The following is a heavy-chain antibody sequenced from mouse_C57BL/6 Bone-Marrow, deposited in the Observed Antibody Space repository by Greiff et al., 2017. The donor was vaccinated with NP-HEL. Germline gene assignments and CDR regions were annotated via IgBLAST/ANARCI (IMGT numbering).Heavy chain of an antibody. CDR3: APYYVDY. V-gene: IGHV5-6*01. Sequence: EVKLVESGGDLVKPGGSLKLSCAASGFTFSSYGMSWVRQTPDKRLEWVATISSGGSYTYYPDSVKGRFTISRDNAKNTLYLQMSSLKSEDTAMYYCAPYYVDYWGQGTTLTVSS. CDR1: GFTFSSYG. J-gene: IGHJ2*01. CDR2: ISSGGSYT.